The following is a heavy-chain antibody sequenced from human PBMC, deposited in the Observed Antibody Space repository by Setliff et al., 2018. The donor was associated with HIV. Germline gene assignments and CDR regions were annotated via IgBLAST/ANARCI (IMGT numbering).Heavy chain of an antibody. V-gene: IGHV1-8*02. CDR2: MNPNSGNT. CDR1: GYTFTSYD. D-gene: IGHD3-3*01. Sequence: ASVKVSCKASGYTFTSYDINWVRQATGQGLEWMGWMNPNSGNTGYAQKFQGRVTMTRNTSISTAYMELSSLRSEDTAIYYCARGLVEMAYYGMDVWGQGTTVTVSS. J-gene: IGHJ6*02. CDR3: ARGLVEMAYYGMDV.